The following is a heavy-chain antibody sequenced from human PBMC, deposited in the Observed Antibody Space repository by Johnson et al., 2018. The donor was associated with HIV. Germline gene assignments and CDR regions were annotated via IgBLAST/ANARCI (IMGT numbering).Heavy chain of an antibody. J-gene: IGHJ3*02. V-gene: IGHV3-30*02. CDR1: GFTFSSYG. D-gene: IGHD3-10*01. CDR3: ARPIARGASDI. Sequence: QVQLVESGGGVVQPGGSLRLSCAASGFTFSSYGMHWVRQAPGKGLEWVAFIRYDGSNKYYADSVKGRFTISRDNSKNTLYLQMNSLRAEDTAVYYCARPIARGASDIWGQGTMVTGSS. CDR2: IRYDGSNK.